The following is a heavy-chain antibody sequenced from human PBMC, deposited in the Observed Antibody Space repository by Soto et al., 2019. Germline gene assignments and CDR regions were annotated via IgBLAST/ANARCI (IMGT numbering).Heavy chain of an antibody. CDR3: ARGISMTTVVQTDAPCKYFFDS. CDR1: GGSFSGHY. Sequence: SETLSLTCAVYGGSFSGHYWTWIRQPPGKGLEWIGEINHSGGTNSNPPLKSRLTISVDTSKNQFSLKLSSVTAADTAVYYCARGISMTTVVQTDAPCKYFFDSWSQGTLVTVSS. J-gene: IGHJ5*01. V-gene: IGHV4-34*01. D-gene: IGHD3-22*01. CDR2: INHSGGT.